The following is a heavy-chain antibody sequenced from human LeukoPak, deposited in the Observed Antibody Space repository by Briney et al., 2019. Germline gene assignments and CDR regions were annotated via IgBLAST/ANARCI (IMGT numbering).Heavy chain of an antibody. J-gene: IGHJ4*02. V-gene: IGHV4-59*01. D-gene: IGHD2-15*01. CDR1: GGSISNYY. Sequence: SETLSLTCTVSGGSISNYYWSWIRQPPGKGLEWIGYIYYSGSTNYNPSLKSRVTISVDTSKNQFSLKLSSVTAADTAVYYCATLYCSGGSCYPNPIDYWGQGTLVTVSS. CDR2: IYYSGST. CDR3: ATLYCSGGSCYPNPIDY.